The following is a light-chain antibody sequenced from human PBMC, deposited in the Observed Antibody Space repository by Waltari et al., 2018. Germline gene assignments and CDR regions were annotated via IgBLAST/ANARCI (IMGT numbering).Light chain of an antibody. Sequence: QTVVTQEPSLSVSPGGTVTLTCALSSGSVSSTSYVSWYQPTPGQAPRTLFDTSHTRSSGVPARFSGSTLGNKAALTITGAQADDESDYYCWMYMGSGIWVFGGGTKLTVI. CDR1: SGSVSSTSY. CDR3: WMYMGSGIWV. CDR2: TSH. V-gene: IGLV8-61*01. J-gene: IGLJ3*02.